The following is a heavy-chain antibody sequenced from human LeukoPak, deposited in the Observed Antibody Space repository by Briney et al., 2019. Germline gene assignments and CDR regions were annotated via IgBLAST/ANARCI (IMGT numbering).Heavy chain of an antibody. CDR3: VRPGRLSSGYYYDY. J-gene: IGHJ4*02. CDR1: GGSFSGYY. D-gene: IGHD3-22*01. Sequence: SETLSLTCAVYGGSFSGYYWSWIRQPPGKGLEWIGEINHSGSTNYNPSLKSRVTISVDTSKNQFSLKLSSVTAADTAVYYCVRPGRLSSGYYYDYWGQGTLVTVSS. CDR2: INHSGST. V-gene: IGHV4-34*01.